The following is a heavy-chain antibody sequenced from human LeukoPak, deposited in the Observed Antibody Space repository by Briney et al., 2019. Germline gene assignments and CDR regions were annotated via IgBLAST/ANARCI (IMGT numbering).Heavy chain of an antibody. Sequence: PSETLSLTCTVSGGSISSYYWSWIRQPPGKGLEWIGYIYYSGNTNYNPSLKSRVTISVDTSKNQFSLKLSSVTAADTAVYYCAREFYDILTGYYYGMDVWGKGTTVTVSS. V-gene: IGHV4-59*01. J-gene: IGHJ6*04. D-gene: IGHD3-9*01. CDR3: AREFYDILTGYYYGMDV. CDR2: IYYSGNT. CDR1: GGSISSYY.